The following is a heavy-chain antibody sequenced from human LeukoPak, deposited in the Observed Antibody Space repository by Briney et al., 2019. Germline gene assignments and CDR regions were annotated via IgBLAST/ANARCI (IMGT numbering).Heavy chain of an antibody. D-gene: IGHD2-2*01. CDR1: GGTCSSYA. Sequence: GASVTVSCKASGGTCSSYAIRWVRQAPGQGLEWMGGIIPIFGTANNAQKFQGRVTITADKSTSTAYSELSSLRSEDTDVYYCARASLGGGDCSSTSCHDYYGMDVWGKRTTATVSS. CDR3: ARASLGGGDCSSTSCHDYYGMDV. J-gene: IGHJ6*04. V-gene: IGHV1-69*06. CDR2: IIPIFGTA.